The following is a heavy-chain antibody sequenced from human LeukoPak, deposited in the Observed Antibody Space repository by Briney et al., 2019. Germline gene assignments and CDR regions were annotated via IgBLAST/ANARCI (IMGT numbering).Heavy chain of an antibody. Sequence: ASVKVSCKASGYTFTGYYINWVRQAPGQGLEWMGRIILNGGATSYAQKFQGRVTLTRDTSISTAYMELIRQTSDDTAVYYCATDGGNHNFDYWGQGTLVTVSS. J-gene: IGHJ4*02. V-gene: IGHV1-2*06. CDR2: IILNGGAT. CDR3: ATDGGNHNFDY. CDR1: GYTFTGYY. D-gene: IGHD1-14*01.